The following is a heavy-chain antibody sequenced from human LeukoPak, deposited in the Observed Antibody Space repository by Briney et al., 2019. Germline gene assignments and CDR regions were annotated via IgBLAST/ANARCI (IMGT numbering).Heavy chain of an antibody. D-gene: IGHD3-10*01. CDR3: ARRLLWFGDPRGWFDP. CDR2: IYYSGST. J-gene: IGHJ5*02. V-gene: IGHV4-59*04. Sequence: SETLSLTCTVSGGSISSYYWSWIRQPPGKGLEWIGYIYYSGSTYYNPSLKSRVTISVDTSKNQFSLKLSSVTAADTAVYYCARRLLWFGDPRGWFDPWGQGTLVTVSS. CDR1: GGSISSYY.